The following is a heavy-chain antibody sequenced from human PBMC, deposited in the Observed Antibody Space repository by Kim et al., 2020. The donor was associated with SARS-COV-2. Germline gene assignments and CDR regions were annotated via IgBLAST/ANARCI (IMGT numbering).Heavy chain of an antibody. J-gene: IGHJ4*02. Sequence: SETLSLTCNVPGGFLSDNYCSWIRQRPGKGLEWIGYVSYRCSTNCNPSPRGRINISLATSKTQFPLNLSSVRAADTAVYYYAGLYDFWSGYPGYFDYWGQATSVTASA. V-gene: IGHV4-59*01. CDR3: AGLYDFWSGYPGYFDY. D-gene: IGHD3-3*01. CDR2: VSYRCST. CDR1: GGFLSDNY.